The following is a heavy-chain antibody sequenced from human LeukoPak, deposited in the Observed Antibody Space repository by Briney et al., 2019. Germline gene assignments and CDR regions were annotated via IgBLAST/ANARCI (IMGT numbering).Heavy chain of an antibody. V-gene: IGHV1-58*02. CDR2: IVVGSGNT. J-gene: IGHJ6*02. CDR3: ALDGMDV. CDR1: GFTFTSSA. Sequence: PSVKASCKASGFTFTSSAMQWLGQARGQRLEWIGWIVVGSGNTNYAQKFQERVTITRDMSTSTAYMELSSLRSEDTAVYYCALDGMDVWGQGTTVTVSS.